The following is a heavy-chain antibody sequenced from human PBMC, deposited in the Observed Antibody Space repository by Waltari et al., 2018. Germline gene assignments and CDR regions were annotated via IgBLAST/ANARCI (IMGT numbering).Heavy chain of an antibody. V-gene: IGHV4-39*01. J-gene: IGHJ5*02. CDR3: ARHWKRSGYGFDP. Sequence: QLRLQESGPGLVKPSDTLSLTCTVSGGSISRGGYYWGWVRQAPWNGMERIGSIYYSCRSYNHPTLEIRVTIAADTSNNEFSLNLRSVTAADTAVYYCARHWKRSGYGFDPWGQGTLVTVSS. D-gene: IGHD5-12*01. CDR2: IYYSCRS. CDR1: GGSISRGGYY.